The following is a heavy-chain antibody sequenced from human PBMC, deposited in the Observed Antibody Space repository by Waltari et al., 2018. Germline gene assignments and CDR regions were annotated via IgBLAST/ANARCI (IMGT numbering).Heavy chain of an antibody. V-gene: IGHV3-7*04. J-gene: IGHJ4*02. CDR3: ARAHD. CDR2: IKEDGRVQ. Sequence: EVQLVDSGGGLVQPGVSLRVSCAASGFTFSITWMSWVRQAPGKGLEGVASIKEDGRVQYYVDSVKGRFTISRDNAKNSLYLQMNSLRPEDTAVYFCARAHDWGQGTGVTVSS. CDR1: GFTFSITW.